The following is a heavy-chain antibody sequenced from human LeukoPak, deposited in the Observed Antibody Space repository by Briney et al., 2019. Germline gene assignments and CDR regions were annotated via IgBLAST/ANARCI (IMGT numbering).Heavy chain of an antibody. D-gene: IGHD4-23*01. CDR3: AKDGGRLPYYGMDV. V-gene: IGHV4-34*01. J-gene: IGHJ6*02. Sequence: PSETLSLTCAVYGGSFSGYYWSWIRQPPGKGLEWIGEINHSGSTNYNPSLKSRVTISVDTSKNQFSLKLSSVTAADTAVYYCAKDGGRLPYYGMDVWGQGTTVTVSS. CDR1: GGSFSGYY. CDR2: INHSGST.